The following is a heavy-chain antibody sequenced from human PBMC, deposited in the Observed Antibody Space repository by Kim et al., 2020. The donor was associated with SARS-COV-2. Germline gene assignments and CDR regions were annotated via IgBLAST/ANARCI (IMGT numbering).Heavy chain of an antibody. CDR1: GYTFTSYA. V-gene: IGHV7-4-1*02. CDR3: ARGHDFWSGYLYYYYYGMDV. D-gene: IGHD3-3*01. J-gene: IGHJ6*02. Sequence: ASVKVSCKASGYTFTSYAMNWVRQAPGQGLEWMGWINTNTGNPTYAQGFTGRFVFSLDTSVSTAYLQISSLKAEDTAVYYCARGHDFWSGYLYYYYYGMDVWGQGTTVTVSS. CDR2: INTNTGNP.